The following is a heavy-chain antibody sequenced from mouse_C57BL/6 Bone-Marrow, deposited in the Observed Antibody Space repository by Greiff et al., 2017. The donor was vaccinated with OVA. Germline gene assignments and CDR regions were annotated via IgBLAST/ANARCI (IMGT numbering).Heavy chain of an antibody. CDR2: IYYSGTI. CDR1: GISITTGNYR. J-gene: IGHJ3*01. CDR3: ARDYGNYGFAY. V-gene: IGHV3-5*01. D-gene: IGHD2-1*01. Sequence: DVKLQESGPGLVKPSQTVFLTCTVTGISITTGNYRWSWIRQFPGNKLEWIGYIYYSGTITYNPSLTSRTTITRDTPKNQFFLEMNSLTAEDTATYYCARDYGNYGFAYWGQGTLVTVSA.